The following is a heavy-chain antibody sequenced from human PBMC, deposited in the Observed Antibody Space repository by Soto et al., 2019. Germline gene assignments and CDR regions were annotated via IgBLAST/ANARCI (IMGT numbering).Heavy chain of an antibody. D-gene: IGHD6-13*01. CDR2: IKQDGSEK. CDR3: ARDLGSWPNYDY. CDR1: GFNLSNYW. Sequence: GGSLRLSCVASGFNLSNYWMTWVRQAPGKGLEWVANIKQDGSEKYYVDSVKGRFTISRDNAKNSLYLQMNSLRAEDTAVYYCARDLGSWPNYDYWGQGTLVTVSS. V-gene: IGHV3-7*01. J-gene: IGHJ4*02.